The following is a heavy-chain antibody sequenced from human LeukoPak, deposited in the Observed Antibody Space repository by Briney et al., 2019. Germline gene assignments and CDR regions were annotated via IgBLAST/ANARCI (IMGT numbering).Heavy chain of an antibody. J-gene: IGHJ4*02. CDR3: AKDIEYDVAGFGY. CDR1: GFTFDDYA. V-gene: IGHV3-9*01. CDR2: ISWNSGSI. D-gene: IGHD6-19*01. Sequence: GGSLRLSCAASGFTFDDYAMHWVRQAPGKGLEWVSGISWNSGSIGYADSVKGRFTISRDNAKNPLYLQMNSLRAEDTALYYCAKDIEYDVAGFGYWGQGTLVTVSS.